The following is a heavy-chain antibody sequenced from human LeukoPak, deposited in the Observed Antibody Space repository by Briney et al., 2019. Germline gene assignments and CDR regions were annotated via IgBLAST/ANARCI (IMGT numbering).Heavy chain of an antibody. CDR2: ISADSGST. CDR1: GYTFTSFY. V-gene: IGHV1-18*01. Sequence: ASVKVSCKASGYTFTSFYITWVRQAPGQGLEWLGWISADSGSTNYAQRFQGRVTMTIDRSTSTAYMDLRSLRYGDTAVYWCTRGYGGWPTYIDYWGQGSLVIVSS. CDR3: TRGYGGWPTYIDY. J-gene: IGHJ4*02. D-gene: IGHD3-16*01.